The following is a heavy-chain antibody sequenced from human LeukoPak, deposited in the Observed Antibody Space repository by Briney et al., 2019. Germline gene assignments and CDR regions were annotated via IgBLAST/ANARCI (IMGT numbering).Heavy chain of an antibody. D-gene: IGHD3-22*01. CDR2: IIPMFGTG. Sequence: SVKASCKASGGTFSTNAISWVRQAPGQGLEWMGGIIPMFGTGNYAQKFQGRVTITADESTSTAYMELSSLRSEDTAVYYCARDEVDYYDSSGYPGSGIFDYWGQGTLVTVSS. V-gene: IGHV1-69*01. J-gene: IGHJ4*02. CDR1: GGTFSTNA. CDR3: ARDEVDYYDSSGYPGSGIFDY.